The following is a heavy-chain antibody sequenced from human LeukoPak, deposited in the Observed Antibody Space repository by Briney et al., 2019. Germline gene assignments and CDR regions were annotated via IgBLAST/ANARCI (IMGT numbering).Heavy chain of an antibody. CDR2: VSGSGGTT. V-gene: IGHV3-23*01. D-gene: IGHD3-22*01. CDR1: GFTFSSYA. J-gene: IGHJ4*02. Sequence: GGSLRLSCAASGFTFSSYAMTWVRQAPGKGLEWVSAVSGSGGTTYYADSVKGRFTISRDNSKNTLYLQMNSLRAEDTAVYYCAKERDSDCYPNKFDYWGQGTLVTVSS. CDR3: AKERDSDCYPNKFDY.